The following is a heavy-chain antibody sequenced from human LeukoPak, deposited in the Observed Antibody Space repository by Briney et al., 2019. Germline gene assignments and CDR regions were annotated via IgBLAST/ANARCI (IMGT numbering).Heavy chain of an antibody. D-gene: IGHD1-26*01. Sequence: SVKVSCTASGYTFTGYYMHWVRQAPGQGLEWMGGIIPIFGTANYAQKFQGRVTITADESTSTAYMELSSLRSEDTAAYYCARDLGSWFDPWGQGTLVTVSS. CDR2: IIPIFGTA. CDR1: GYTFTGYY. J-gene: IGHJ5*02. V-gene: IGHV1-69*13. CDR3: ARDLGSWFDP.